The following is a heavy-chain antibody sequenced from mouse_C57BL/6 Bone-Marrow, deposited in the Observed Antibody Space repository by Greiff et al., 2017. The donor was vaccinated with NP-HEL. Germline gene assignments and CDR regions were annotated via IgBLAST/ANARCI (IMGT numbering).Heavy chain of an antibody. CDR3: ARGAPLAMDY. Sequence: VQLQQPGAELVRPGSSVKLSCKASGYTFTSYWMDWVKQRPGQGLEWIGNIYPSDSETHYNQKFKDKATLTVDKSSSTAYMQLSSLTSEDSAVYYCARGAPLAMDYWGQGTSVTVSS. CDR1: GYTFTSYW. J-gene: IGHJ4*01. D-gene: IGHD6-1*01. CDR2: IYPSDSET. V-gene: IGHV1-61*01.